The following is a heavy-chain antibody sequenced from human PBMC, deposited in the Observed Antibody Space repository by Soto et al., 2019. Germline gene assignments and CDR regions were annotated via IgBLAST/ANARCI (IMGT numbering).Heavy chain of an antibody. J-gene: IGHJ4*02. D-gene: IGHD6-19*01. CDR3: ARAGSIGSVDY. CDR2: INQDGSGT. CDR1: EFTFSHYW. Sequence: PGGSLRLSCAASEFTFSHYWMSWVRQAPGKGLEWVANINQDGSGTWYVDSVKGRFTVSRDNAKNSLYLQMDSLRAEDTAVYYCARAGSIGSVDYWGQGTLVTVSS. V-gene: IGHV3-7*03.